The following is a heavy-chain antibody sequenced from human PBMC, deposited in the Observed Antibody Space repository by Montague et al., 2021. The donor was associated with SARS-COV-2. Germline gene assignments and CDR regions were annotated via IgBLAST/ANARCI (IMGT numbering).Heavy chain of an antibody. CDR1: GFSLSTSGMR. Sequence: PALVKPTQTLTLTCTFSGFSLSTSGMRASWIRQPPGKALEWLARXDWDDDKFYSTSLKTRLTISMDTSKNQVVLTMTNMDPVDTATYYCARSYYDILTAYYTPFDYWGQGTLVTVSS. V-gene: IGHV2-70*04. J-gene: IGHJ4*02. D-gene: IGHD3-9*01. CDR2: XDWDDDK. CDR3: ARSYYDILTAYYTPFDY.